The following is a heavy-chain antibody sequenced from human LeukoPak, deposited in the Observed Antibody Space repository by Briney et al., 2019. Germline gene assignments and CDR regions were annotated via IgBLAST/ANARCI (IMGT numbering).Heavy chain of an antibody. CDR1: GGSISSSSYF. Sequence: KPSETLSLTCTVSGGSISSSSYFWGWVRQPPGKGKGLEWIGSIYYRGTTYFNPSLKSRATISVDTSKNQFSLKLRSVTAADTAVFYFARTAYRTYVIDYWGQGILVTVSS. CDR3: ARTAYRTYVIDY. V-gene: IGHV4-39*01. J-gene: IGHJ4*02. CDR2: IYYRGTT. D-gene: IGHD3-10*02.